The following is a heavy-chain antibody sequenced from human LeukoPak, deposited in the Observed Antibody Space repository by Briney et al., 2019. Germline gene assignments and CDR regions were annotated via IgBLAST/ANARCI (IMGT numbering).Heavy chain of an antibody. CDR3: ARDPGYYGSGTRGAFDI. V-gene: IGHV4-4*07. J-gene: IGHJ3*02. D-gene: IGHD3-10*01. CDR1: GGSIRSYY. CDR2: IYTSGST. Sequence: PSQTLSLTCTVSGGSIRSYYWSWIRQPAGKALEWIGRIYTSGSTNYNPSFKSRVTTSIDTSKNQFSLKLSSVTAADTAVYYCARDPGYYGSGTRGAFDIWGQGTMVTASS.